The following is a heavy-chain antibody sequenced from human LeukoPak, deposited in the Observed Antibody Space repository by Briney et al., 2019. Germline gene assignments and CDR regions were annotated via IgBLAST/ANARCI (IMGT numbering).Heavy chain of an antibody. J-gene: IGHJ3*02. Sequence: GGSLRLSCTASGFTFSAYAMMWVRQAPGKGPEWVSAIRGGGGSAFYADSVKGRFTISRDNSKYTLFLQMNTLRAEDTAVYYCARDPDGDYIGAFDMWGPGTMVTVSS. CDR2: IRGGGGSA. CDR1: GFTFSAYA. D-gene: IGHD4-17*01. CDR3: ARDPDGDYIGAFDM. V-gene: IGHV3-23*01.